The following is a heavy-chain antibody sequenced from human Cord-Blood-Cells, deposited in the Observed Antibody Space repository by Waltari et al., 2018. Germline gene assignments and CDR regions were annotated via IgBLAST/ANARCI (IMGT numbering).Heavy chain of an antibody. CDR1: GGSLSSYY. Sequence: QVQLQESGPGLVKPSETLSLTCTVSGGSLSSYYWLWIRQPAGKGLEWIGRIYTSGSTNYNPSLKSRVTMSVDTSKNQFSLKLSSVTAADTAVYYCARERGYDFWSGYYYYMDVWGKGTTVTVSS. CDR3: ARERGYDFWSGYYYYMDV. D-gene: IGHD3-3*01. J-gene: IGHJ6*03. CDR2: IYTSGST. V-gene: IGHV4-4*07.